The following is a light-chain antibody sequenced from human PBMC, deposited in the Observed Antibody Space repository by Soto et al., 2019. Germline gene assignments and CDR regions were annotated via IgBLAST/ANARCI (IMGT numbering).Light chain of an antibody. CDR1: SSDVGGYDY. CDR3: SSYTTTSALV. J-gene: IGLJ2*01. Sequence: QSALTQPASVSGSPGPSITISCTGPSSDVGGYDYVSWYPHHPGKVPKLIIYEVSKRPSGVSHRFSGSKSGNTASLTISGLQTEDEADYYCSSYTTTSALVFGGGTKVTVL. CDR2: EVS. V-gene: IGLV2-14*01.